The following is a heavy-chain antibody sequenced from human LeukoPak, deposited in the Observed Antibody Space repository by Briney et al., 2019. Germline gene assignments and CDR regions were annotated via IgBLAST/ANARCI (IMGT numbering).Heavy chain of an antibody. J-gene: IGHJ6*02. CDR3: ARGSYGMDV. CDR2: ITNSGNSK. V-gene: IGHV3-48*01. Sequence: SGGSLRLSCAASEFTFSSYSMNWVRQAPGKGLEWVSYITNSGNSKSYADSVKGRFTISRDNTKNSLYLQMNGLRAEVTAVYYCARGSYGMDVWGQGTTVTVSS. CDR1: EFTFSSYS.